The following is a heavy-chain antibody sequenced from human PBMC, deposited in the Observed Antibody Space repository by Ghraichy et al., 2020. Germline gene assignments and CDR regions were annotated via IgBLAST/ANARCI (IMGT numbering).Heavy chain of an antibody. CDR2: ISGSGGST. D-gene: IGHD2-2*02. CDR3: AKGSGILQPIYRTILYYYGMDV. V-gene: IGHV3-23*01. J-gene: IGHJ6*02. CDR1: GFTFSSYA. Sequence: GGSLRLSCAASGFTFSSYAMSWVRQAPGKGLEWVSAISGSGGSTYYADSVKGRFTISRDNSKNTLYLQMNSLRAEDTAVYYCAKGSGILQPIYRTILYYYGMDVWGQGTTVTVSS.